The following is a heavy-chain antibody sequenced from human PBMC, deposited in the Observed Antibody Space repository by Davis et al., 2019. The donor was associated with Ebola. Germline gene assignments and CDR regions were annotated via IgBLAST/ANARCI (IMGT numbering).Heavy chain of an antibody. CDR2: IYYSGST. J-gene: IGHJ4*02. CDR1: GGPISSYY. Sequence: SETLSLTCTVSGGPISSYYWSWIRQPPGKGLEWIGYIYYSGSTNYNPSLKSRVTISVDTSKNQFSLKLSSVTAADTAVYYCARDSPYGAAWFDYWGQGTLVTVSS. V-gene: IGHV4-59*01. D-gene: IGHD4-17*01. CDR3: ARDSPYGAAWFDY.